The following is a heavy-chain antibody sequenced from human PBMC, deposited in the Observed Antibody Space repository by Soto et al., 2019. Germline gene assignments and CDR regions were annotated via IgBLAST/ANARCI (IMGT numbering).Heavy chain of an antibody. V-gene: IGHV1-69*13. CDR2: IIPIFGTA. J-gene: IGHJ5*02. Sequence: SVKVSCKASGGTFSSYAISWVRQAPGQGLEWMGGIIPIFGTANYAQKFQGRVTITADESTSTAYMELSSLRSEDTAVYYCASSIAAAGTNWFDPWGQGTLVTVSS. D-gene: IGHD6-13*01. CDR1: GGTFSSYA. CDR3: ASSIAAAGTNWFDP.